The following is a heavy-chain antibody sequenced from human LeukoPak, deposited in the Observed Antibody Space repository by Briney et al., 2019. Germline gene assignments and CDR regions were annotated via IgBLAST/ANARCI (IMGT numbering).Heavy chain of an antibody. J-gene: IGHJ4*02. CDR3: AREYCSGGRCQYYFDY. D-gene: IGHD2-15*01. CDR2: ISSDGGSP. Sequence: GGSLRLSCTASGFTFSSYAMHWVRQAPGKGLEYVSGISSDGGSPFHVNSVKGRFTISRDNSKDTLYLQMGSLRAEDMAVYYCAREYCSGGRCQYYFDYWGQGTLVTVSS. CDR1: GFTFSSYA. V-gene: IGHV3-64*01.